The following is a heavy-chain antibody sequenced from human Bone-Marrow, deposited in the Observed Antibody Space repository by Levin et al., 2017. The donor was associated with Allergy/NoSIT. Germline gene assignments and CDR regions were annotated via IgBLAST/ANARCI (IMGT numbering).Heavy chain of an antibody. J-gene: IGHJ3*02. D-gene: IGHD2-2*02. CDR1: GFTFSSYA. V-gene: IGHV3-30-3*01. CDR2: ISYDGSNK. CDR3: ARPGLECSSTSCYTTWDAFDI. Sequence: GESLKISCAASGFTFSSYAMHWVRQAPGKGLEWVAVISYDGSNKYYADSVKGRFTISRDNSKNTLYLQMNSLRAEDTAVYYCARPGLECSSTSCYTTWDAFDIWGQGTMVTVSS.